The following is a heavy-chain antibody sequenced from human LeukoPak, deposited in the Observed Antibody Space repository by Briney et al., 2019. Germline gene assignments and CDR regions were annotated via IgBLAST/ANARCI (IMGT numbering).Heavy chain of an antibody. CDR2: IIPILGIA. J-gene: IGHJ4*02. D-gene: IGHD3-22*01. CDR1: GGTFSSYA. Sequence: SVKVSCKASGGTFSSYAISWVRQAPGQGLEWMGRIIPILGIANYAQKFQGRVTITADKSTSTAYMELSSLRSEDTAVYYCADTYDSSGPLGYWGKGPLVTVSS. CDR3: ADTYDSSGPLGY. V-gene: IGHV1-69*04.